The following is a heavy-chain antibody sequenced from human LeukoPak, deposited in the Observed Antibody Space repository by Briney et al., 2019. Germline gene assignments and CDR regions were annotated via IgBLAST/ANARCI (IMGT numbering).Heavy chain of an antibody. Sequence: ASVKVSCKASGYTFTRYDINWVRQATGQGLEWMGWMNPNSGNTGYAQKFQGRVTMTRNTSISTAYMELSSLRSEDTAVYYCARNYDFWSGYSQGYYYYYYGMDVWGQGTTVTVSS. J-gene: IGHJ6*02. CDR3: ARNYDFWSGYSQGYYYYYYGMDV. CDR2: MNPNSGNT. D-gene: IGHD3-3*01. CDR1: GYTFTRYD. V-gene: IGHV1-8*01.